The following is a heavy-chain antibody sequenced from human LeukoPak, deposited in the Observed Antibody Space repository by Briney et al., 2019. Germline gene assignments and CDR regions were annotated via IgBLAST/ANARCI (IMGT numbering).Heavy chain of an antibody. CDR3: ARARCSSTSCYGGGDAFDI. Sequence: ASVKVSCKASGYTFTGYYMHWVRQAPGQGLEWMGIINPSGGSTSYAQKFQGRVTMTRDMSTSTVYMELSSLRSEDTAVYYCARARCSSTSCYGGGDAFDIWGQGTMVTVSS. CDR1: GYTFTGYY. CDR2: INPSGGST. D-gene: IGHD2-2*01. V-gene: IGHV1-46*01. J-gene: IGHJ3*02.